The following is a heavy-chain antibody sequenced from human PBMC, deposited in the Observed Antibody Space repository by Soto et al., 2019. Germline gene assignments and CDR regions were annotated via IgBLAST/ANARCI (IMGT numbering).Heavy chain of an antibody. J-gene: IGHJ1*01. CDR1: GASITDSY. CDR2: IYFSGVA. Sequence: QMQMQESGPRLVKPSETLSLTCTVSGASITDSYWSWIRQPPEKGLEWIGYIYFSGVAPYNPSLKSRATMSRDTSKNEFSLKLTSVTAADTAIYYCARGDSDLAVSEAAYWGQGTLVTVSS. V-gene: IGHV4-59*01. CDR3: ARGDSDLAVSEAAY. D-gene: IGHD2-15*01.